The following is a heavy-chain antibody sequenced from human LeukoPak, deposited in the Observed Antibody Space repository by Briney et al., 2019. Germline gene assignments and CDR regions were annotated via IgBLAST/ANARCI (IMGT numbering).Heavy chain of an antibody. D-gene: IGHD3-10*01. J-gene: IGHJ4*02. CDR1: GFTFSSYW. V-gene: IGHV3-7*01. Sequence: GGSLRLSCAASGFTFSSYWMSWVRQAPGKGLEWVANIKQDGSENYFVDSVKGRFTISRDNAKNSLYLQMNSLRAEDTAVYYCARASWFGELLPDYWGQGTLVTVSS. CDR3: ARASWFGELLPDY. CDR2: IKQDGSEN.